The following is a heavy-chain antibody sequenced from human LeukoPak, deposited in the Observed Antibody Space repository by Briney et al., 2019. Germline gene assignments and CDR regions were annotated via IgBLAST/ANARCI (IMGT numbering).Heavy chain of an antibody. CDR1: GYTLTGYY. CDR2: INPNSGGT. CDR3: ARDEGYCSSTSCSAELDY. D-gene: IGHD2-2*01. J-gene: IGHJ4*02. Sequence: AASVKVSCKASGYTLTGYYMHWVRQAPGRGLEWMAWINPNSGGTKYAQKFQGRVTMTRDTSISTAYMELSRLRSDDTAVYYCARDEGYCSSTSCSAELDYWGQGTLVTVSS. V-gene: IGHV1-2*02.